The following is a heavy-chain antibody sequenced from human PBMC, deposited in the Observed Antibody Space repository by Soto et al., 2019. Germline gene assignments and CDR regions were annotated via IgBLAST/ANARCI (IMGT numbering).Heavy chain of an antibody. CDR3: ARDHRWGYEYGDYGDS. CDR2: INRHGDST. D-gene: IGHD4-17*01. Sequence: EVQLVESGGGVVRPGGSLRLSCAASGFGFDEYGMSWVRQGPGKGLEWVSGINRHGDSTGYADSVKGRVTIPRDNAKNSLYLLMNSLRADDTAVYYCARDHRWGYEYGDYGDSWGQGTLVTVSS. V-gene: IGHV3-20*04. J-gene: IGHJ4*02. CDR1: GFGFDEYG.